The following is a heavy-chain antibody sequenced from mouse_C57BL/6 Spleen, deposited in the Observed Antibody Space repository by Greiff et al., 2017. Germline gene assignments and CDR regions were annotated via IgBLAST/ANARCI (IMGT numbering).Heavy chain of an antibody. CDR1: GYTFTSYW. CDR2: IHPSDSDT. J-gene: IGHJ1*03. CDR3: AILGSTVVGGGYFDV. D-gene: IGHD1-1*01. Sequence: QVQLQQSGAELVKPGASVKVSCKASGYTFTSYWMPWVKQRPGQGLEWIGRIHPSDSDTNYNQKFKGKATLTVDKSSSTAYLQLSSLTSEDSAVYYCAILGSTVVGGGYFDVWGTGTTVTVSS. V-gene: IGHV1-74*01.